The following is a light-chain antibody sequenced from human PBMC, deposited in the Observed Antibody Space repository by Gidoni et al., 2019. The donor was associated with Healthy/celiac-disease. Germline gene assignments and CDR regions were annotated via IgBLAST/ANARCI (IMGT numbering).Light chain of an antibody. CDR1: QSISSY. J-gene: IGKJ1*01. CDR2: AAS. CDR3: QQSYSTLRT. Sequence: DIQMTQSPSSLSASVGDRVTITCRASQSISSYLNWYQQKPGKAPKRLIYAASSLQSWVPSRFSGSGSGKDFTLTISSLQPEDFATYYCQQSYSTLRTFGQGTKVEIK. V-gene: IGKV1-39*01.